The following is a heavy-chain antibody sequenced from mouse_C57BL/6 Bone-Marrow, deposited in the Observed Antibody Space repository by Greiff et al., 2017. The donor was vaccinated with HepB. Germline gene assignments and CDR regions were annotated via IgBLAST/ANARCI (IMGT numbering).Heavy chain of an antibody. V-gene: IGHV1-81*01. CDR1: GYTFTSYG. Sequence: QVHVKQSGAELARPGASVKLSCKASGYTFTSYGISWVKQRTGQGLEWIGEIYHRSGNTYYNEKFKGKATLTAAKSSSTAYMELRSLTSEDSAVYFCAVLLLRRGYFDVWGTGTTVTVSS. D-gene: IGHD1-1*01. J-gene: IGHJ1*03. CDR2: IYHRSGNT. CDR3: AVLLLRRGYFDV.